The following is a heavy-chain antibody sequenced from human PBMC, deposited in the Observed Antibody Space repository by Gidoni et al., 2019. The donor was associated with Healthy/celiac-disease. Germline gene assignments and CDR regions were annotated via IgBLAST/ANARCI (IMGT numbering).Heavy chain of an antibody. V-gene: IGHV3-74*01. Sequence: EVQLVESGGGLVQPGGSLRLSCASSVFTFSSYWMHWVRQAPGKGLVWVSRINSDGSSTSYADSVKGRFTISRDNAKNTLYLQMNSLRAEDTAVYYCARGGWFGTTADYWGQGTLVTVSS. CDR3: ARGGWFGTTADY. D-gene: IGHD3-10*01. CDR1: VFTFSSYW. CDR2: INSDGSST. J-gene: IGHJ4*02.